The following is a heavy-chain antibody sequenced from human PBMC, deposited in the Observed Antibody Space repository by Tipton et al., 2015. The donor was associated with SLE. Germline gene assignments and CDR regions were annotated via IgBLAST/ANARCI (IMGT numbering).Heavy chain of an antibody. CDR3: ARKEIQSWFDP. D-gene: IGHD5-18*01. CDR2: VYYSGGT. Sequence: TLSLTCTVSGGSMSSQYWSWIRQPPGRGLEWIGYVYYSGGTNYNPSLKNRVTISIDKPKDQFSLKLSSVTAADTAVYYCARKEIQSWFDPWGQGTLVTVSS. V-gene: IGHV4-59*11. J-gene: IGHJ5*02. CDR1: GGSMSSQY.